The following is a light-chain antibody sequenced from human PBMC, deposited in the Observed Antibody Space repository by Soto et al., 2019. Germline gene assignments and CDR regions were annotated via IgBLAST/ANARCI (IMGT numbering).Light chain of an antibody. CDR2: DVN. J-gene: IGLJ7*01. CDR3: TAYASGRSHVV. CDR1: SSDIGGYDY. Sequence: QSALTQPASVSGAPGQSITLSCTGTSSDIGGYDYVSWYQRHPGKAPKLIIYDVNNRPSGVSNRFSGSKSGNTASLTISGLQAEDEADDYFTAYASGRSHVVFVGGTQRSV. V-gene: IGLV2-14*01.